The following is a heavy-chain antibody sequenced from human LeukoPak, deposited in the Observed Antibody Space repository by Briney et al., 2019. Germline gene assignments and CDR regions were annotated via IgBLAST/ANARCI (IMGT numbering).Heavy chain of an antibody. Sequence: GRSLRLSCAASGFTFTTYFMHWVRQAPGKGLEWVADIASDGSHTFYVESVKGRFTISRDNSKNTLYLQMNSLRAEDTAVYFCARDEQDAILHSGAFDILGQGTILTVSS. CDR3: ARDEQDAILHSGAFDI. V-gene: IGHV3-30-3*01. CDR1: GFTFTTYF. J-gene: IGHJ3*02. D-gene: IGHD2-21*01. CDR2: IASDGSHT.